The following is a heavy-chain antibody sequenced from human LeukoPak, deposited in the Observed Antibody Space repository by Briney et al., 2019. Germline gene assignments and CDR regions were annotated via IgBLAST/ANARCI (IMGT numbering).Heavy chain of an antibody. V-gene: IGHV3-74*01. CDR3: ARLPYCSSTSCYPNDAFDI. D-gene: IGHD2-2*01. CDR1: GFTFGTYW. Sequence: GGSLRLSCGASGFTFGTYWMHWVRQAPGKGLVWVSGINSDGGTTTYADSVKGRFTISRDNAKNSLYLQMNSLRAEDTAVYYCARLPYCSSTSCYPNDAFDIWGQGTMVTVSS. J-gene: IGHJ3*02. CDR2: INSDGGTT.